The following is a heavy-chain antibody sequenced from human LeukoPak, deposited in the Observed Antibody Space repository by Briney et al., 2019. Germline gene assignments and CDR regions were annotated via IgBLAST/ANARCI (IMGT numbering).Heavy chain of an antibody. D-gene: IGHD4-17*01. V-gene: IGHV3-30-3*01. CDR2: ISYDGSNK. CDR3: ARDLTDDYGDYDYYYYGMDV. J-gene: IGHJ6*02. Sequence: PGGSLRLSCAASGFTFSSYAMHWVRQAPGKGLEWVAVISYDGSNKYYADSVKGRFTISRDNSKNTLYLQMNSLRAEDTAVYYCARDLTDDYGDYDYYYYGMDVWGQGTTVTVSS. CDR1: GFTFSSYA.